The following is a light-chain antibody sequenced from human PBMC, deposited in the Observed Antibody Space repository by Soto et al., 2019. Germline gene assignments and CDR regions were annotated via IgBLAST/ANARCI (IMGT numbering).Light chain of an antibody. CDR2: DVS. CDR1: SRVFGGYLY. J-gene: IGLJ1*01. V-gene: IGLV2-14*03. Sequence: QSALTQPASVSGSPGQSIAISCTGTSRVFGGYLYVSWYQHHPGKASKVMIYDVSYRPSGVFNRFSGSKSGNTASLSISGLQAEDEADYYCTSYTSSSTYVFGT. CDR3: TSYTSSSTYV.